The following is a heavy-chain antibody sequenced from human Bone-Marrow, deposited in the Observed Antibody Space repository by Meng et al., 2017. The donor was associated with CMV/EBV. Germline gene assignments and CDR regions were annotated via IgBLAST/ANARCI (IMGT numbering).Heavy chain of an antibody. CDR3: AREDGGGCAFDD. Sequence: LSLTCAASGFTFNSYAMHWVRQAPGKGLEWVAVISYDGSNKYYADSVKGRFTIYRDNSKNTLYLQMNSLRAEDTAVYYCAREDGGGCAFDDWGQGTLVTVSS. CDR1: GFTFNSYA. CDR2: ISYDGSNK. V-gene: IGHV3-30*04. D-gene: IGHD3-16*01. J-gene: IGHJ4*02.